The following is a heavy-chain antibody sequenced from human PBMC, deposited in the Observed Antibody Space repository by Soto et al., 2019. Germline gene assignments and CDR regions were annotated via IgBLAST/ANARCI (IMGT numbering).Heavy chain of an antibody. J-gene: IGHJ5*02. D-gene: IGHD6-13*01. CDR1: GFSVSSNS. CDR3: ARELSGSWYNWFDP. Sequence: EMQLVESGGGWIQPGESLRLSCAASGFSVSSNSMNWVRRAPGKGLEWVSVIHSDVTTYFADSVKGRFIISRDNSKNMLYLQMNSLRAEDTAIYYCARELSGSWYNWFDPWGQGTLVTVSS. V-gene: IGHV3-53*01. CDR2: IHSDVTT.